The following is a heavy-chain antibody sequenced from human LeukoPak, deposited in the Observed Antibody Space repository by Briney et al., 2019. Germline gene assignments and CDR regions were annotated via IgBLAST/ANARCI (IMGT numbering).Heavy chain of an antibody. CDR3: VKDRAAVLEY. CDR2: ISFDGTKH. CDR1: GFTFSCHT. Sequence: GGSLRLSCAASGFTFSCHTMHWVRQAPGKGLEWVAVISFDGTKHYYADSVKGRFTIARDNSKNTLYLQMSSLRGQDTAIYYCVKDRAAVLEYWGQGTLVTVSS. V-gene: IGHV3-30*18. D-gene: IGHD2-15*01. J-gene: IGHJ4*02.